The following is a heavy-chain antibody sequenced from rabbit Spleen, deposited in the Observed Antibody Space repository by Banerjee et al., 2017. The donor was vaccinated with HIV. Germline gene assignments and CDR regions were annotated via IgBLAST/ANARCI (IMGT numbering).Heavy chain of an antibody. CDR2: TEPIFGTT. D-gene: IGHD4-1*01. J-gene: IGHJ4*01. V-gene: IGHV1S7*01. Sequence: EESGGGLVKPGGSLKLSCKASGFDFSSYGVSWVRQAPGKGLEWIGLTEPIFGTTYYANWVNGRFTISSHNAQNTLYLQLNSLTAADTATYFCVREVAAKFNLWGQGTLVTVS. CDR3: VREVAAKFNL. CDR1: GFDFSSYG.